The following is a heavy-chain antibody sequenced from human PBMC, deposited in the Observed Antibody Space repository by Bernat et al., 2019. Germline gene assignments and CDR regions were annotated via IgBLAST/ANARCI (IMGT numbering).Heavy chain of an antibody. CDR3: TSLYGGNFEDDY. V-gene: IGHV3-49*03. J-gene: IGHJ4*02. CDR1: GFTFGDYA. CDR2: IRSKAYGGTT. Sequence: EVQLVESGGGLVQPGRSLRLSCTASGFTFGDYAMSWFRQAPGKGLEWVGFIRSKAYGGTTEYAASVKGRFTISRDDSKSIAYLQMNSLKTEDTAVYYCTSLYGGNFEDDYWGQGTLVTVSP. D-gene: IGHD4-23*01.